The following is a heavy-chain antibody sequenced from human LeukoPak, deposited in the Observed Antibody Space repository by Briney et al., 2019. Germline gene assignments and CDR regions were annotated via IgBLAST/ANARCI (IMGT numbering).Heavy chain of an antibody. V-gene: IGHV4-39*01. Sequence: SDPLPLTCTLTGRPISSGDYYCSWLPQPPGKGLEWIPSIYSGGMTFYSPSLKSRLTISADTSRNHFSLRLSSVTAADTALYFCARHFDHPTAYFDSWGQGSLVTVSS. J-gene: IGHJ4*02. CDR3: ARHFDHPTAYFDS. CDR2: IYSGGMT. CDR1: GRPISSGDYY. D-gene: IGHD1-14*01.